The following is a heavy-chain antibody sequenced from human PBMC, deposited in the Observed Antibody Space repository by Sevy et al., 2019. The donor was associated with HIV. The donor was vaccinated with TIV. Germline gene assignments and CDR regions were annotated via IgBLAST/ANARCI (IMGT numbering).Heavy chain of an antibody. D-gene: IGHD3-9*01. Sequence: GGSRRLSCAASGFTFSDYFMSWIRQAPGKGLEWVSYMSSSGYTIYYADSVKGRFTISRDNAKNSLYLQMNSLRAEDTAVYYCAKLYDILTGHDFGFDYWGQGALVTVSS. CDR1: GFTFSDYF. CDR3: AKLYDILTGHDFGFDY. J-gene: IGHJ4*02. V-gene: IGHV3-11*01. CDR2: MSSSGYTI.